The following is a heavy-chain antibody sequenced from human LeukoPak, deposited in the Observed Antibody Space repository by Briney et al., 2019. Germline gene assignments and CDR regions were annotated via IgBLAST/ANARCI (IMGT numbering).Heavy chain of an antibody. J-gene: IGHJ3*02. Sequence: SETLSLTCTVSGGSISSGGYSWSWIRQHPGKGLEWIGYIYYSGSTYYNPSLKSRVTMSVDTSKNQFSLKLSSVTAVDTAVYYCARRAGTTGDAFDIWGQGTMVTVSS. D-gene: IGHD1-7*01. V-gene: IGHV4-31*03. CDR2: IYYSGST. CDR1: GGSISSGGYS. CDR3: ARRAGTTGDAFDI.